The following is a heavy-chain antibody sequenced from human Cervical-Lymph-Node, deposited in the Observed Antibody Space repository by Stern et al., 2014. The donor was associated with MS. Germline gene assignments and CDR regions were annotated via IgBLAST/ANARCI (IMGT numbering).Heavy chain of an antibody. CDR3: ARGLLGSENAFDI. Sequence: VQLAESGSEVKKPGASAKVSCKASGYTFTSYGISWVRQAPGQVLEWMGWLSAYNGNTKYAQKLQGRVTMTTDTSTSTAYMELRSLRSDDTAVYYCARGLLGSENAFDIWGQGTMVTVSS. D-gene: IGHD2-15*01. CDR1: GYTFTSYG. CDR2: LSAYNGNT. V-gene: IGHV1-18*01. J-gene: IGHJ3*02.